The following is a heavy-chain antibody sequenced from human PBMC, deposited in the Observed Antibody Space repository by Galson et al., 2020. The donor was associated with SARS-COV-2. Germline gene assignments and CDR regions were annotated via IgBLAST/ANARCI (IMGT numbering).Heavy chain of an antibody. V-gene: IGHV3-33*06. J-gene: IGHJ4*02. CDR2: IWYDGSNK. CDR1: GFTFSSYG. CDR3: AKTPDDFWSGYFDY. Sequence: GGSLRLSCAASGFTFSSYGMHWVRQAPGKGLEWVAVIWYDGSNKYYADSVKGRFTISRDNSKNTLYLQINSLRAEDTAVYYCAKTPDDFWSGYFDYWGQGTLVTVSS. D-gene: IGHD3-3*01.